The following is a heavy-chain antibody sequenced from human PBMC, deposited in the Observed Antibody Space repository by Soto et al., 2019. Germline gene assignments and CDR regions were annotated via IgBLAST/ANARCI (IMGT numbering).Heavy chain of an antibody. CDR2: IFHGGST. Sequence: SETLSLTCTVSGGSISNTNWWSWIRQPPGKGLEWIGEIFHGGSTNYNPSLKSRVSMSVDKSQNLISLNLTSVTAADTAVYYCARTRQHCSGSTCYEFYFDYRGQGTLVTVSS. CDR3: ARTRQHCSGSTCYEFYFDY. V-gene: IGHV4-4*02. CDR1: GGSISNTNW. J-gene: IGHJ4*02. D-gene: IGHD2-2*01.